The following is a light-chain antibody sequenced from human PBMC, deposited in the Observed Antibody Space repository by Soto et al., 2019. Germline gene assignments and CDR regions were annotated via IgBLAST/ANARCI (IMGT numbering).Light chain of an antibody. Sequence: EIVLTQSPRTLSLSPGERATLSCRASQSVRSSSLAWYQQKPGQAPRLLIYGASSRATGIPVRFSGSGSGTDFTLTISSLEPEDFAVYYCQQRSTFGQGTKVDIK. V-gene: IGKV3D-20*02. J-gene: IGKJ1*01. CDR2: GAS. CDR1: QSVRSSS. CDR3: QQRST.